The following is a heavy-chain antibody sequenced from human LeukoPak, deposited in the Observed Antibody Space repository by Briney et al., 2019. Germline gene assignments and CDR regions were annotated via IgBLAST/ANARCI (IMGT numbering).Heavy chain of an antibody. CDR3: ARGYYDILTGFNWFDP. CDR1: GFTFSDYY. Sequence: GGSLRLSCAASGFTFSDYYMSWIRQAPGKGLEGVSYISSSSSYTNYADSVKGRFTISRDNAKNSLYLQMNSLRAEDTAVYYCARGYYDILTGFNWFDPWGQGTLVTVSS. D-gene: IGHD3-9*01. J-gene: IGHJ5*02. CDR2: ISSSSSYT. V-gene: IGHV3-11*06.